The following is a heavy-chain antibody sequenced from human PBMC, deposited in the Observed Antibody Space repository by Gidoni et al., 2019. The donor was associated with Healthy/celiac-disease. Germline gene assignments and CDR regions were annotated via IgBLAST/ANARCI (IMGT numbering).Heavy chain of an antibody. CDR2: IWYDGSNK. D-gene: IGHD4-17*01. Sequence: VQLVESGGGVVQPGRFRRLPCAPSGFPFSRYVMHWVRQDPGKGLEWVAVIWYDGSNKYYADSVKGRFTISRDNSKNTLYLQMNSLRAEDTAVYYCARDPELMTTVTRTVFGYYYYGMDVWGQGTTVTVSS. CDR1: GFPFSRYV. J-gene: IGHJ6*02. V-gene: IGHV3-33*01. CDR3: ARDPELMTTVTRTVFGYYYYGMDV.